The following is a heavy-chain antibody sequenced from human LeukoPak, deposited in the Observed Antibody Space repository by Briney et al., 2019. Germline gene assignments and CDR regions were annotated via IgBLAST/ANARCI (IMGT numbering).Heavy chain of an antibody. CDR3: ARVSAVTVDY. D-gene: IGHD2-21*02. Sequence: GGSLRLSCAASGFKFSVYWMTWVRQAPGKGLEWVANIKEDGSDKYYVDSVKGRFTISRDNAKDSLYLQMSSLRAEDTAVYYCARVSAVTVDYWGQGTLLTVSS. V-gene: IGHV3-7*01. J-gene: IGHJ4*02. CDR2: IKEDGSDK. CDR1: GFKFSVYW.